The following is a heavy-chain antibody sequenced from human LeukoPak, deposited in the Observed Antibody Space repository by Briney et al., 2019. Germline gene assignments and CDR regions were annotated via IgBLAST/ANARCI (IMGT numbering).Heavy chain of an antibody. CDR3: ARDNYYDFWSGYYSFGTGDYYYGMDV. Sequence: ASVKVSCKASGYTFTGYYMHWVRQAPGQGLEWMGWINPNSGGTNYAQKFQGRVTMTTDTSTSTAYMELRSLRSDDTAVYYCARDNYYDFWSGYYSFGTGDYYYGMDVWGQGTTVTVSS. J-gene: IGHJ6*02. V-gene: IGHV1-2*02. CDR2: INPNSGGT. CDR1: GYTFTGYY. D-gene: IGHD3-3*01.